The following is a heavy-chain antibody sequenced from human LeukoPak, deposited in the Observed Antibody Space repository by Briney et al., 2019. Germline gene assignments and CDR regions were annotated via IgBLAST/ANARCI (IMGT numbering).Heavy chain of an antibody. V-gene: IGHV4-4*09. CDR3: ARLPSIAAPFDY. CDR2: IYTSGST. D-gene: IGHD6-6*01. Sequence: SETLSLTCTVSVGSISSYYWSWIRQPPGKGLEWIGYIYTSGSTNYNPSLKSRVTISVDTSKNQFSLKLSSVTAADTAVYYCARLPSIAAPFDYWGQGTLVTVSS. CDR1: VGSISSYY. J-gene: IGHJ4*02.